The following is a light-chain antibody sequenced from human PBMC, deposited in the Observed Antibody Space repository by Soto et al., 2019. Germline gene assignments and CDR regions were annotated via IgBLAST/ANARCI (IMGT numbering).Light chain of an antibody. CDR3: QQYGSSPQT. CDR1: QSVSSIY. J-gene: IGKJ1*01. Sequence: EIVLTQSPGTLSLSPGERATLSCRASQSVSSIYLAWYQQKPGQAPRLLIYGGSSRATGIPDRFSGSGSGTDFTLTISRLEPEDFAVYYCQQYGSSPQTFGQGTKV. V-gene: IGKV3-20*01. CDR2: GGS.